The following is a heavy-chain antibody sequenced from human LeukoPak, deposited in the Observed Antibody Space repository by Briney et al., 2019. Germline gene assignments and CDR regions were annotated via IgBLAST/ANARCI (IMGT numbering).Heavy chain of an antibody. CDR2: ISGGGETT. V-gene: IGHV3-23*01. CDR1: GFTFSSYA. J-gene: IGHJ4*02. Sequence: TGGSLRLSCAASGFTFSSYAMSWVRQPPGKGLECVSSISGGGETTYYADSAKGRFTISRDNSQNTLYLQMNSLRAEDTAVYYCARDYADYVGYFFFDYWGQGTLVTVSS. CDR3: ARDYADYVGYFFFDY. D-gene: IGHD4-17*01.